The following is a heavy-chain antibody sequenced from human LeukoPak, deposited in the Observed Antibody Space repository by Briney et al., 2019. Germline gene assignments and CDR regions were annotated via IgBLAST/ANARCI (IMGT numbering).Heavy chain of an antibody. D-gene: IGHD3-22*01. J-gene: IGHJ4*02. V-gene: IGHV3-74*01. CDR1: GFTFSCYW. CDR3: ATYYYDSSGYYFDY. Sequence: PGGALILACAASGFTFSCYWMHWVRQAPGKGLVWVSRINSDGSSTSYADSVKGRFTISRDNAKNTLYLQMNSLRAEDTAVYYCATYYYDSSGYYFDYWGQGTLVTVSS. CDR2: INSDGSST.